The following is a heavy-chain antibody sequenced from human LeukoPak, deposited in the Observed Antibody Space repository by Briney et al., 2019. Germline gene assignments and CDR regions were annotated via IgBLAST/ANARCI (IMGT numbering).Heavy chain of an antibody. J-gene: IGHJ6*03. V-gene: IGHV3-30*02. CDR1: GFTFSSYG. D-gene: IGHD2-2*01. Sequence: GGSLRLSCAASGFTFSSYGMHWVRQAPGKGLEWVAFIRYDGSNKYYADSVKGRFTISRDNSKNTLYLQMNSLRAEDTAVYYCAKDFCSTSCYFSFYYMDVWGKGTTVTVSS. CDR2: IRYDGSNK. CDR3: AKDFCSTSCYFSFYYMDV.